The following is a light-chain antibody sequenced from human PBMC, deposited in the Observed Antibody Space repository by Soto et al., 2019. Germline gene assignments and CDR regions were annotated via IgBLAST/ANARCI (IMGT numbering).Light chain of an antibody. V-gene: IGKV3-20*01. Sequence: EIVLTQSPGTLSLSPGERATLSCRASQSVSTTYLAWYQQKPDQAPRLLIYGASTRATGIPDRFSGSGSGTDFTLTVSRLEPEDFAVYYCQQFGDSPLYSFGQGTNLEIK. CDR3: QQFGDSPLYS. CDR2: GAS. CDR1: QSVSTTY. J-gene: IGKJ2*01.